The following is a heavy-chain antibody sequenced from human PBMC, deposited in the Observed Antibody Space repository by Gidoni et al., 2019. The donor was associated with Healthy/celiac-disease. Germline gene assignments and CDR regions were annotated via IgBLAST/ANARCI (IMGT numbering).Heavy chain of an antibody. Sequence: QVQLQPWGAGLLKPSETLSLTCAVYGGSFSGYYWSLIRQPPGKGLEWIGEINHSGSTNYNPSLKSRVTISVDTSKNQFSLKLSSVTAADTAVYYCARVRRSGGSCYPPRYWGQGTLVTVSS. CDR1: GGSFSGYY. CDR2: INHSGST. CDR3: ARVRRSGGSCYPPRY. J-gene: IGHJ4*02. V-gene: IGHV4-34*01. D-gene: IGHD2-15*01.